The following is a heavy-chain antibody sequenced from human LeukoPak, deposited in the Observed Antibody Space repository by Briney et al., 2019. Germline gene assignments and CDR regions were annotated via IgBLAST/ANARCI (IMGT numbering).Heavy chain of an antibody. CDR1: GGTFSSYA. CDR3: ARRGAPSIFGVVPKGGNWFDP. V-gene: IGHV1-69*04. D-gene: IGHD3-3*01. Sequence: GASVKVSCKASGGTFSSYAISWVRQAPGQGLEWMGRIIPILGIANYAQKFQGRVTMTRNTSISTAYMELSSLRSEDTAVYYCARRGAPSIFGVVPKGGNWFDPWGQGTLVTVSS. CDR2: IIPILGIA. J-gene: IGHJ5*02.